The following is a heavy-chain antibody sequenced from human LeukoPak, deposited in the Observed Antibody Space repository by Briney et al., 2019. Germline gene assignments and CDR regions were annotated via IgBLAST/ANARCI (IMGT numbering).Heavy chain of an antibody. J-gene: IGHJ3*02. V-gene: IGHV1-18*01. D-gene: IGHD1-1*01. CDR2: SSAYNGNT. CDR1: VYTFTSCG. CDR3: ARRERVAGRSAFDI. Sequence: ASVKVSCKASVYTFTSCGISGVRQAPGQGLDGMGWSSAYNGNTNYAQKLQGTVTMTTDTSKSPAYMELRSLRSHDPAVYYCARRERVAGRSAFDIWGQGTMVTVSS.